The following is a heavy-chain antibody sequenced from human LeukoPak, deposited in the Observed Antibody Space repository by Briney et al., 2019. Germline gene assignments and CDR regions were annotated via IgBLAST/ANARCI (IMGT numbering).Heavy chain of an antibody. J-gene: IGHJ4*02. D-gene: IGHD2-8*01. Sequence: ASVKVSCKASGYTFSSYYMQWVRQAPGQGLEWMGIINPSGGSTTYAQKFQGRVIMTRDTPTSTVYMELSNLRSEDTAVYYCARDSYNQSNGPVDYWGPGTWSPSPQ. CDR3: ARDSYNQSNGPVDY. CDR1: GYTFSSYY. CDR2: INPSGGST. V-gene: IGHV1-46*01.